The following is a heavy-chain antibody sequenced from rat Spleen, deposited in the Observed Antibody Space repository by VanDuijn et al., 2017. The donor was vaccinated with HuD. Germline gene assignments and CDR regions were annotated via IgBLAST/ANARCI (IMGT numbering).Heavy chain of an antibody. CDR2: ISTGGDIT. J-gene: IGHJ3*01. Sequence: EVQLVESGGGLMQPGRSLKLSCAASGFTFSNYDMAWVRQAPTKGLEWIASISTGGDITYYRDSVKGRFTVSRDDANNTHYLHMDSLRSEDTATYYCTIHGGLRNWFESWGKGALVTVSS. D-gene: IGHD1-11*01. CDR3: TIHGGLRNWFES. CDR1: GFTFSNYD. V-gene: IGHV5S13*01.